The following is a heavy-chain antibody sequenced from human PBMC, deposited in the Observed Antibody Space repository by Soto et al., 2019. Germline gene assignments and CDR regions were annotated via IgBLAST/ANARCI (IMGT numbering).Heavy chain of an antibody. Sequence: PSETLSLTCAVYGGSFSGYYWSWIRQPPGKGLEWIGEINHSGSTNYNPSLKSRVTISVDTSKNQFSLKLSSVTAADTAVYSCASERKLGYCTNGVCYGYWGQGTLVTVSS. CDR1: GGSFSGYY. CDR3: ASERKLGYCTNGVCYGY. CDR2: INHSGST. J-gene: IGHJ4*02. V-gene: IGHV4-34*01. D-gene: IGHD2-8*01.